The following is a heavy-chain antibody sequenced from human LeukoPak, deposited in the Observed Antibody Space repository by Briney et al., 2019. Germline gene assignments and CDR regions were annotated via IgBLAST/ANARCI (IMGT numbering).Heavy chain of an antibody. CDR2: INHSGST. Sequence: PSETLSLTCAVYGGSFSGYYWSWIRQPPGKGLEWIGEINHSGSTNYNPSLKSRVTISVDTSKNQFSLKLSSVTAADTAVYYCARDRGYSYGIDYWGQGTPVTVSS. D-gene: IGHD5-18*01. V-gene: IGHV4-34*01. CDR1: GGSFSGYY. J-gene: IGHJ4*02. CDR3: ARDRGYSYGIDY.